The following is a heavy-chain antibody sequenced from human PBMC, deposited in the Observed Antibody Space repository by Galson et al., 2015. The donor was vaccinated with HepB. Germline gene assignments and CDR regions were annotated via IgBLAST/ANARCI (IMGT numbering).Heavy chain of an antibody. CDR3: ARDGSSGWGGWFDP. CDR2: VFYSGST. CDR1: GGSSSSYY. J-gene: IGHJ5*02. Sequence: ETLSLTCTVSGGSSSSYYWSWIRQPPGKGLEWIGYVFYSGSTNYNPSLKSRVNISIDTSKNQFSLKLSSVTPADTAVYYCARDGSSGWGGWFDPWGQGTLVTVSS. V-gene: IGHV4-59*01. D-gene: IGHD6-19*01.